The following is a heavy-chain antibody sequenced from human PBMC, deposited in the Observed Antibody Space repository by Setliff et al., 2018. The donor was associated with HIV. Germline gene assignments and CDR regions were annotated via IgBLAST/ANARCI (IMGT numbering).Heavy chain of an antibody. J-gene: IGHJ6*03. V-gene: IGHV4-59*01. CDR2: IYYSGST. CDR3: AGGSREYSYAYYYYYMDV. Sequence: PSETLSLTCTVSGGSISSYYWSWIRQPPGKGLEWIGYIYYSGSTNYNPSLKSRVTISVDTSKNQFSLKLSSVTAADTAVYYCAGGSREYSYAYYYYYMDVWGKGTTVTVSS. D-gene: IGHD5-18*01. CDR1: GGSISSYY.